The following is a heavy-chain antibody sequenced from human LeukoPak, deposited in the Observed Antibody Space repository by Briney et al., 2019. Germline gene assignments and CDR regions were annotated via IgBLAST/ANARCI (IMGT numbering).Heavy chain of an antibody. D-gene: IGHD2-2*01. CDR2: IYYSGST. J-gene: IGHJ6*02. CDR1: GGSISSSSYY. Sequence: PSETLSLTCTVSGGSISSSSYYWGWIRQPPGKGLEWIGSIYYSGSTYYNPSLKSRVTISLDTSKNQFSLKLSSVTAADTAVYYCARGYQLPYYGMDVWGQGTTVTVSS. CDR3: ARGYQLPYYGMDV. V-gene: IGHV4-39*07.